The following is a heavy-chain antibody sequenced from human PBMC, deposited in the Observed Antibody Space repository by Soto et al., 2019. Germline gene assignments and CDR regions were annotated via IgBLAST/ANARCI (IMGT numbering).Heavy chain of an antibody. CDR3: AKPTIAAAGRNNWFDP. J-gene: IGHJ5*02. Sequence: GGSLRLSCAASGFTFSSYAMSWVRQAPGKGLEWVSAISGSGGSTYYADSVKGRFTISRDNSKNTLYLQMNSLRAEDTAVYYCAKPTIAAAGRNNWFDPWGQGTLVTVSS. CDR2: ISGSGGST. D-gene: IGHD6-13*01. V-gene: IGHV3-23*01. CDR1: GFTFSSYA.